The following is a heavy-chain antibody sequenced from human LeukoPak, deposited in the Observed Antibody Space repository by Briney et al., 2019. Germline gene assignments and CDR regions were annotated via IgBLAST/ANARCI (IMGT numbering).Heavy chain of an antibody. CDR1: GFTFSSYW. CDR2: IREGGSDK. Sequence: GGSLRLSCGASGFTFSSYWVSWVRQAPGKGLEWVSYIREGGSDKDYVDSVKGRFTISRDNAKNTLYLQMNSLRDKEPAVYYFARGGLIDYWGQGTLVTVSS. V-gene: IGHV3-7*01. J-gene: IGHJ4*02. D-gene: IGHD5-12*01. CDR3: ARGGLIDY.